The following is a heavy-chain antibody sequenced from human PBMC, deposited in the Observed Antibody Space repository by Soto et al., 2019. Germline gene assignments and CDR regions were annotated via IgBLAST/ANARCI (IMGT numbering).Heavy chain of an antibody. D-gene: IGHD1-7*01. CDR3: AGYNWNYYFDP. CDR1: GGSVRGGSYY. Sequence: PSETLSLTCTVSGGSVRGGSYYWAWLRQPPGKGLEWIGHIYHSGSTIYNPSLKSRVTISIDTSKSQFSLNLNSMTAADTAVYYCAGYNWNYYFDPWGQGTLVTVPQ. J-gene: IGHJ5*02. V-gene: IGHV4-61*01. CDR2: IYHSGST.